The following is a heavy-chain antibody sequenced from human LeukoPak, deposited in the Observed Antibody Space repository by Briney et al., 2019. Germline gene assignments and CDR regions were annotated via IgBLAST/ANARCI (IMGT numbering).Heavy chain of an antibody. CDR3: AKDGQSHAWSQFDY. CDR2: SDGGT. J-gene: IGHJ4*02. V-gene: IGHV3-53*01. Sequence: GGSLRLSCVASGFTVSNSYMSWVRQAPGKGLEWVSVSDGGTFYSDSVKGRFTISRDYSKSTLYLQMNSLRADDTAVYYCAKDGQSHAWSQFDYWGQGALVTVSS. CDR1: GFTVSNSY. D-gene: IGHD2-15*01.